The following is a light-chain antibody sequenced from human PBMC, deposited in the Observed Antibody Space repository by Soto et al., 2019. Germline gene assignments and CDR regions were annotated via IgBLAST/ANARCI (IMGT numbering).Light chain of an antibody. Sequence: EIVMTQSPATLSVSPGERATLSCRASQSVSSNLAWYQQKPGQAPRLLIYGASTRATGIPARFSGSGSGTEFTLTISSLQSEDFAVYYCQQYNNCPPTFGPGTKMDIK. CDR3: QQYNNCPPT. CDR2: GAS. V-gene: IGKV3-15*01. CDR1: QSVSSN. J-gene: IGKJ1*01.